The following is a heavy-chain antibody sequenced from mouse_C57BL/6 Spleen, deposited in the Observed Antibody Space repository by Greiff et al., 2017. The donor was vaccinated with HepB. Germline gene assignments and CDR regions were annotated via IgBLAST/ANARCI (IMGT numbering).Heavy chain of an antibody. CDR2: ISGGGGNT. V-gene: IGHV5-9*01. J-gene: IGHJ2*01. D-gene: IGHD1-1*01. CDR3: ARHERTTVAYFDY. CDR1: GFTFSSYT. Sequence: EVKVEESGGGLVKPGGSLKLSCAASGFTFSSYTMSWVRQTPEKRLEWVATISGGGGNTYYPDSVKGRFTISRDNAKNTLYLQMSSLRSEDTALYYCARHERTTVAYFDYWGQGTTLTVSS.